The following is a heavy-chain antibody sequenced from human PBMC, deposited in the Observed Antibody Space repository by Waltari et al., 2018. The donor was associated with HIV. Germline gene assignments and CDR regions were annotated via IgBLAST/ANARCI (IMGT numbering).Heavy chain of an antibody. CDR3: TRVGFGSGTYYFPGGY. V-gene: IGHV1-2*06. J-gene: IGHJ4*02. CDR2: SNPNSGET. CDR1: GYTFTGYY. Sequence: QVQLVQSGAEVKSPGDSVKVSCKASGYTFTGYYIHWVRQAPGQRLEWRGRSNPNSGETNYAQKCQGRVIRTSETAINTVYMELSRLTSDDTAVYYCTRVGFGSGTYYFPGGYWGQGTLVTVSS. D-gene: IGHD3-10*01.